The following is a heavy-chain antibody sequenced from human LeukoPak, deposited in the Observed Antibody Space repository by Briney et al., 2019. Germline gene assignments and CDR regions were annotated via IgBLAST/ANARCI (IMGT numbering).Heavy chain of an antibody. CDR1: GFTFSSYA. CDR3: AKDGLVTTVADNYFDY. Sequence: GGSLRLSCAASGFTFSSYAMSWVRQAPGKGLEWVSTISGSGGTTYYVDSVKGRFTISRDNSKNTLSLHMNSLRADDTAVYYCAKDGLVTTVADNYFDYWSQGTLVTVSS. V-gene: IGHV3-23*01. D-gene: IGHD4-11*01. J-gene: IGHJ4*02. CDR2: ISGSGGTT.